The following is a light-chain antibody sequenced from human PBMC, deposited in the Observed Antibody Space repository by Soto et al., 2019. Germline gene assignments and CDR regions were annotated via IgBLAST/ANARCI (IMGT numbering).Light chain of an antibody. CDR1: ESVTTN. J-gene: IGKJ2*01. V-gene: IGKV3-15*01. CDR2: GAS. Sequence: EIVMTQSPDTLSVSRGERATLSCRASESVTTNLAWYQQKPGQAPRLLIYGASTRASGIPARFSGSGSGTDFTLTISSLQSEDLAIYYCQQYNHSPPYIFGQGTKLEIK. CDR3: QQYNHSPPYI.